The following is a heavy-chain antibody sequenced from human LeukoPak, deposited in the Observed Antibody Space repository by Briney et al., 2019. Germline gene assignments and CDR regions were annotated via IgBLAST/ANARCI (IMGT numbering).Heavy chain of an antibody. D-gene: IGHD3-10*01. CDR2: INHSGST. J-gene: IGHJ4*02. Sequence: PSETLSLTCAVYGGSFSGYYWSWIRQPPGKGLEWIGEINHSGSTNYNPSLKSRVTISVDTSKNQFSLKLSSVTAADTAVYYCARGYGPRDYWGQGTLVTVSS. CDR1: GGSFSGYY. CDR3: ARGYGPRDY. V-gene: IGHV4-34*01.